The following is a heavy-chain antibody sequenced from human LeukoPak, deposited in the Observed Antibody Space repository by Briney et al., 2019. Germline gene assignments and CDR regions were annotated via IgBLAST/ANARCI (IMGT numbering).Heavy chain of an antibody. CDR2: FDPEDGET. V-gene: IGHV1-24*01. CDR1: GYTLTELS. D-gene: IGHD6-19*01. CDR3: ATDLRDSSGFYQTDY. Sequence: ASVKVSCKVSGYTLTELSMHWVRQAPGKGLEWMGGFDPEDGETIYAQKFQGRVTMTEDTSTDTAYMELSSLRSEDTAVYYCATDLRDSSGFYQTDYWGQGTLVTVSS. J-gene: IGHJ4*02.